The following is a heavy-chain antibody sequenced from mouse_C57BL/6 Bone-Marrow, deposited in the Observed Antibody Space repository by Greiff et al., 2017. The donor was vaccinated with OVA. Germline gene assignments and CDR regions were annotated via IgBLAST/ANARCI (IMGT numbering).Heavy chain of an antibody. V-gene: IGHV5-16*01. J-gene: IGHJ2*01. CDR2: INDEGRRR. CDR3: ARVGGYYFDY. CDR1: GFTFSDYY. Sequence: DVKLVESEGGLVQPGSSMKLSCTASGFTFSDYYMAWVRQVPEKGLEWVANINDEGRRRADADSLKSRFIISRDNAKNILYLQMSSLKSEDTATYYCARVGGYYFDYWGQGTTRTVSS.